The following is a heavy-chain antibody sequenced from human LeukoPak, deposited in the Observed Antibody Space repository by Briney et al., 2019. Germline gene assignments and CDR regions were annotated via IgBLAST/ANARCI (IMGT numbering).Heavy chain of an antibody. J-gene: IGHJ4*02. V-gene: IGHV3-23*01. Sequence: GGSLRLSCATSGFPFSDFSMSWVRQAPGKGLGWISTTNSGATSTYYAESVKGRFTISRDNSKNTLYLQMSSLRVEDTAVYYCAKQSYARSLGEGGPGTLVSVSS. CDR3: AKQSYARSLGE. CDR1: GFPFSDFS. CDR2: TNSGATST. D-gene: IGHD2-8*01.